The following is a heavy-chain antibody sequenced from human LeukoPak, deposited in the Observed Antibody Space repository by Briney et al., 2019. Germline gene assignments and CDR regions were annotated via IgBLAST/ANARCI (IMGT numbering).Heavy chain of an antibody. CDR1: GFTFSNYA. V-gene: IGHV3-23*01. D-gene: IGHD1-26*01. Sequence: PGGSLRLSCAASGFTFSNYAMNWVRQAPGKGLEWVSAISGSGGSAYYADSVKGRFTISRDNSKNTLYLQMNSLRAEDTAVYYWAKGTGELLRPQVDYWGQGTLVTVSS. J-gene: IGHJ4*02. CDR3: AKGTGELLRPQVDY. CDR2: ISGSGGSA.